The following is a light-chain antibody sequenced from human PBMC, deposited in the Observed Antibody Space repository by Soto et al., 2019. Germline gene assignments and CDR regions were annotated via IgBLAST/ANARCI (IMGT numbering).Light chain of an antibody. J-gene: IGLJ2*01. V-gene: IGLV2-14*01. CDR1: SSDVGRYNY. CDR3: CSYTSSTALL. CDR2: EVT. Sequence: QSVLTQPASVSGSPGQSITISCTGTSSDVGRYNYVSWYQQHPGKAPKLMIYEVTNRPSGVSNRFSGSRSGNTASLTISGLQAEDEADYYCCSYTSSTALLFGGGTKLTVL.